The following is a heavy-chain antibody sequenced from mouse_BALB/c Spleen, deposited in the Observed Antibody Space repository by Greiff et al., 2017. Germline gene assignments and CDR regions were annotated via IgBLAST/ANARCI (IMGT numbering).Heavy chain of an antibody. CDR1: GFTFSSYT. CDR3: AGHGAGFDY. CDR2: ISNGGGST. Sequence: EVMLVESGGGLVQPGGSLKLSCAASGFTFSSYTMSWVRQTPEKRLEWVAYISNGGGSTYYPDTVKGRFTISRDNAKNTLYLQMSSLKSEDTAMYYCAGHGAGFDYWGQGTTVTVSS. J-gene: IGHJ2*01. V-gene: IGHV5-12-2*01. D-gene: IGHD4-1*01.